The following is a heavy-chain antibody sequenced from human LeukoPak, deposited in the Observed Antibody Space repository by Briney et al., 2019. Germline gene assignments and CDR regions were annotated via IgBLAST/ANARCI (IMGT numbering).Heavy chain of an antibody. CDR2: INPSRGST. J-gene: IGHJ6*02. D-gene: IGHD3-3*01. CDR3: ARDHSRRITIFGVVNGNYYYGMDV. CDR1: GYTFTSYY. Sequence: GASVKVSCKASGYTFTSYYMHWVRQAPGQGLEWMGIINPSRGSTSYAQKFQGRVTMTRDTSTSTVYMELSSLRSEDTAVYYCARDHSRRITIFGVVNGNYYYGMDVWGQGTTVTVS. V-gene: IGHV1-46*01.